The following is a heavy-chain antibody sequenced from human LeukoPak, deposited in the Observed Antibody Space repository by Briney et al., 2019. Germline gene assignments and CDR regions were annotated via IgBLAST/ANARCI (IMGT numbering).Heavy chain of an antibody. CDR2: IKQDGGEK. J-gene: IGHJ4*02. D-gene: IGHD4-11*01. V-gene: IGHV3-7*03. CDR3: AREDHSNYNY. CDR1: GFPFSSYW. Sequence: GGSLRLSCAASGFPFSSYWMSWVRQAPGKGREWVAKIKQDGGEKYYVDSVKGRFTISRDNAKSSLYLQMNSLRVEDTAVYYCAREDHSNYNYWGQGTLVTVSS.